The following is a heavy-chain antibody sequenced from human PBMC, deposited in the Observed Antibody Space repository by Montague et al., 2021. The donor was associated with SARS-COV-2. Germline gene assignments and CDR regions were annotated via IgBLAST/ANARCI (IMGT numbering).Heavy chain of an antibody. D-gene: IGHD7-27*01. CDR3: ARGAVSLGIHGMDV. J-gene: IGHJ6*02. CDR1: GVSISSSGYY. V-gene: IGHV4-39*02. Sequence: SETLSLTCSVSGVSISSSGYYWGWVRQPPGKGLEWTGSVHYSGGSNYNPSLESRVTMSVDTSKSSFSLRLRSVTAADTAVYYCARGAVSLGIHGMDVWGQGTTVTVSS. CDR2: VHYSGGS.